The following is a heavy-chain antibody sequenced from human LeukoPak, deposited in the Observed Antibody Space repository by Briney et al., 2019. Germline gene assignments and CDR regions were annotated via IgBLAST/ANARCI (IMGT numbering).Heavy chain of an antibody. D-gene: IGHD3-16*01. CDR1: GYTLTELS. V-gene: IGHV1-24*01. CDR3: ARDAWGPFDY. J-gene: IGHJ4*02. CDR2: FDPEDGET. Sequence: ASVKVSCKVSGYTLTELSMHWVRQAPGKGLEWMGGFDPEDGETIYAQKFLGRVTMTRDTSTSTVYMELSSLRSEDTAVYYCARDAWGPFDYWGQGTLVTVSS.